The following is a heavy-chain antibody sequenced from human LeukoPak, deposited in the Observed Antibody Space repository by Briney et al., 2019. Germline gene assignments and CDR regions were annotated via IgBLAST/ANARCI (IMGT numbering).Heavy chain of an antibody. J-gene: IGHJ4*02. CDR1: GFTFSSYS. CDR3: ARDVAD. CDR2: ISSSSSTI. Sequence: GGSLRLSCAASGFTFSSYSMNWVRQAPGKGLEWVSYISSSSSTIYYADSVKGRFTISRDDAKNSLYLQMNSLRAEDTAVYYCARDVADWGQGALVTVSS. V-gene: IGHV3-48*01.